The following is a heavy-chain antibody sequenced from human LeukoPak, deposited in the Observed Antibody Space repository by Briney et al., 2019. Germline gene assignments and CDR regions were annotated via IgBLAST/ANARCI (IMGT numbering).Heavy chain of an antibody. D-gene: IGHD4-17*01. J-gene: IGHJ6*02. CDR3: AREDYGDPPTLYYYGMDV. V-gene: IGHV3-53*04. Sequence: TGGSLRLSCAASGFTFSFAAMTWVRQAPGKGLEWVSVIYSGGSTYYADSVKGRFTISRHNSKNTPYLQMNSLRAEDTAVYYCAREDYGDPPTLYYYGMDVRGQGTTVTVSS. CDR2: IYSGGST. CDR1: GFTFSFAA.